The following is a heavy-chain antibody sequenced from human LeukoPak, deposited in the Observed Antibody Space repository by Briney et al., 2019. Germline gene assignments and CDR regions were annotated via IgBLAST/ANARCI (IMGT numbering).Heavy chain of an antibody. D-gene: IGHD3-10*01. CDR3: ARGGDYGLGNYFDY. J-gene: IGHJ4*02. Sequence: PGGSLRPSCAASGFTFSSYWMSWVRQAPGKGLEWVANIKQDGSEKYYVDSVKGRFTISRDSSKNTLYLQMNSLRVEDTAVYYCARGGDYGLGNYFDYWGQGTLVTVSS. CDR1: GFTFSSYW. CDR2: IKQDGSEK. V-gene: IGHV3-7*01.